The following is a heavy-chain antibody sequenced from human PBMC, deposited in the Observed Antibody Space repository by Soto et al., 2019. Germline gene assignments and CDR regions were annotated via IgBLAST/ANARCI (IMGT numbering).Heavy chain of an antibody. V-gene: IGHV3-33*01. Sequence: QVQLVESGGGVVQPGRSLRLSCAASGFTFSSYGMHWVRQAPGKGLEWVAVIWYDGSNKYYADSVKGRFTISRDNSKNTLYLQMNSLRAEDTAVHYCAGTPRDDAFDIWGQGTMVTVSS. CDR1: GFTFSSYG. J-gene: IGHJ3*02. CDR3: AGTPRDDAFDI. CDR2: IWYDGSNK.